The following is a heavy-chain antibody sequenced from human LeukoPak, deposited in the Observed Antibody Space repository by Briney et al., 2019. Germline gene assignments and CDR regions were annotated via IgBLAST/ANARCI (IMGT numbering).Heavy chain of an antibody. CDR3: ARAGVTAIRTPFDY. V-gene: IGHV1-18*01. D-gene: IGHD2-21*02. CDR1: GYTFTSCG. Sequence: GASVKVSCKASGYTFTSCGISWVRQAPGQGLEWMGWISTYNGNTNYAQKLQGRVTMTTDTSTSTAYMELRSLRSDDTAVYYCARAGVTAIRTPFDYWGQGTLVTVSS. CDR2: ISTYNGNT. J-gene: IGHJ4*02.